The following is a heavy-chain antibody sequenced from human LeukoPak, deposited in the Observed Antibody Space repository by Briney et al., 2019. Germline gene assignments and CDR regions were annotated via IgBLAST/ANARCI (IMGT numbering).Heavy chain of an antibody. J-gene: IGHJ4*02. CDR2: ISGGGGVT. V-gene: IGHV3-23*01. Sequence: GGSLRLSCAASGFTFSSYAMSWVRQAPGKGLEWVSSISGGGGVTYYADSVKGRFTISRDNSKNTVYLQMNSLRAEDTAVYYCARGTFDYWGQGTLVTVSS. D-gene: IGHD1-1*01. CDR3: ARGTFDY. CDR1: GFTFSSYA.